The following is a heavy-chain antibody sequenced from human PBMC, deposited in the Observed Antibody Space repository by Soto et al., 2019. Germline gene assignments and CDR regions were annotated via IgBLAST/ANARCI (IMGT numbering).Heavy chain of an antibody. CDR1: GFTVSSNY. CDR2: IYSGGST. CDR3: AGARSGHYFYYGLDV. D-gene: IGHD3-3*01. V-gene: IGHV3-53*01. J-gene: IGHJ6*02. Sequence: GGSLRLSCAASGFTVSSNYMSWVRQAPGKGLEWVSVIYSGGSTNYADSVKGRFTIPRDISKNTVYFQMNSLRAEDAAVYYCAGARSGHYFYYGLDVWGQGSTVTVSS.